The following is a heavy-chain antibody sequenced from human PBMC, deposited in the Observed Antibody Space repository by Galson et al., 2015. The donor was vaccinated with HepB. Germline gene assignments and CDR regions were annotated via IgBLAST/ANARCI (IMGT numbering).Heavy chain of an antibody. V-gene: IGHV5-51*01. CDR3: ARQRRVYSSGWYSAADY. CDR2: IYPGDSDT. D-gene: IGHD6-19*01. J-gene: IGHJ4*02. CDR1: GYSFTSYW. Sequence: QSGAEVKKPGESLKISCKGSGYSFTSYWIGWVRQMPGKGLEWMGIIYPGDSDTRYSPSFQGQVTISADKSISTAYLQWSSLKASDTAMYYCARQRRVYSSGWYSAADYWGQGTLVTVSS.